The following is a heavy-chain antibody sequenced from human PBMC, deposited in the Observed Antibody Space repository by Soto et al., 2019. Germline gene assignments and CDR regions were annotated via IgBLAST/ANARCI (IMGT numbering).Heavy chain of an antibody. CDR3: SHRDNGYSNGWYWCFDS. V-gene: IGHV2-5*02. CDR1: GFLLSTNGVG. D-gene: IGHD6-19*01. Sequence: QITLKESGPTLVKPTQTLTLTCTFSGFLLSTNGVGVGWIRQPPGKALEWIALIYWDADKHYSPSLKSRLTITKDTANNRVVLTMTKKDSGDTATDVCSHRDNGYSNGWYWCFDSWGQGTQVTVSS. CDR2: IYWDADK. J-gene: IGHJ5*01.